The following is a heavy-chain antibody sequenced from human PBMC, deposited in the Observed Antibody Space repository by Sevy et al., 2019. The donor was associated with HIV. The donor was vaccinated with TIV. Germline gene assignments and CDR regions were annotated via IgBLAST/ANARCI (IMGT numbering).Heavy chain of an antibody. V-gene: IGHV3-11*01. CDR1: GFTFSDYY. J-gene: IGHJ4*02. CDR2: ISSSGSNI. CDR3: ARDLHRGLSGSTSGY. Sequence: GGSLRLSCAASGFTFSDYYMSWIRQAPGKGLEWVSYISSSGSNIYYADSVKGRFTVSRANAKNSMYLQMNSLRAEDTALYYCARDLHRGLSGSTSGYWGQGTLVTVSS. D-gene: IGHD3-3*01.